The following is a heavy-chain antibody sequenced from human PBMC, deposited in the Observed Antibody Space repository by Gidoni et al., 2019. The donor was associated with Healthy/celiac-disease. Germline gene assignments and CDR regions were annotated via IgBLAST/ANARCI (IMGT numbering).Heavy chain of an antibody. CDR3: ARDIKGKRDYYDSSGYPLGY. CDR2: ISGSSSYI. J-gene: IGHJ4*02. V-gene: IGHV3-21*01. D-gene: IGHD3-22*01. CDR1: GFTFSSYS. Sequence: EVQLVESGGGLVKPGGSLRLSCAASGFTFSSYSMHWVRQAPGKGLAWVSSISGSSSYIYYADSVKGRFTISRDNAKNSVYLQMNSLRAEDTAVYYCARDIKGKRDYYDSSGYPLGYWGQGTLVTVSS.